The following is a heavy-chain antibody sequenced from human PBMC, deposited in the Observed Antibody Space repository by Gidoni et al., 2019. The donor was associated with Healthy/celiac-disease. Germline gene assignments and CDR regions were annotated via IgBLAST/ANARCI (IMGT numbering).Heavy chain of an antibody. CDR1: GYSFTSYW. CDR2: IDPSDSYT. D-gene: IGHD2-21*01. Sequence: EVQLVQSGAEVKKPGESLRLSCKGSGYSFTSYWISWVRQMPGKGLEWMGRIDPSDSYTNYSPSFQGHVTISADKSISTAYLQWSSLKASDTAMYYCARVGVVVNWFDPWGQGTLVTVSS. CDR3: ARVGVVVNWFDP. V-gene: IGHV5-10-1*03. J-gene: IGHJ5*02.